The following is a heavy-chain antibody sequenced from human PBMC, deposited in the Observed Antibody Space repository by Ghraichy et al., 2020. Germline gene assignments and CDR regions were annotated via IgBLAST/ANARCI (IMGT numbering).Heavy chain of an antibody. D-gene: IGHD4-23*01. CDR1: GASISRNY. Sequence: SETLSLTCTVSGASISRNYWSWIRQPPGKGLEWIGWIYYNGDTNYNPSLKSRVTISVDVSKNQFSLKLSSVTAADTAVYYCANGGNSLDFWGQGTLVTVSS. V-gene: IGHV4-59*03. J-gene: IGHJ4*02. CDR3: ANGGNSLDF. CDR2: IYYNGDT.